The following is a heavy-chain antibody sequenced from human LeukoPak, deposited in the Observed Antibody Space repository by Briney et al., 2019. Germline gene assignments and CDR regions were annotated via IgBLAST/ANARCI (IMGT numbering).Heavy chain of an antibody. J-gene: IGHJ4*02. D-gene: IGHD4-17*01. V-gene: IGHV3-23*01. CDR3: AKDHYGDYGALDY. CDR2: ISGYGGST. CDR1: GFTFSSYA. Sequence: PGGSLRLSCAASGFTFSSYAMSWVRQAPGKGLEWVSAISGYGGSTYYADSVKGRFTISRDNSKNTLYLQMNSLRAEDTAVYYCAKDHYGDYGALDYWGQGTLVTVSS.